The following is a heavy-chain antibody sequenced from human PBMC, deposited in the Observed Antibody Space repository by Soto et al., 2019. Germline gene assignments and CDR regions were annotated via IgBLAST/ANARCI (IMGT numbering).Heavy chain of an antibody. CDR1: GFTFSNAW. D-gene: IGHD3-3*01. CDR2: IKSKTDGGTT. V-gene: IGHV3-15*01. Sequence: GGSLRLSCAASGFTFSNAWMSWVRQAPGKGLEWVGRIKSKTDGGTTDYAAPVKGRFTISRDDSKNTLYLQMNSLKTEDTAVYYCTTQIAIFGVVIDDYWGQGTLVTVSS. J-gene: IGHJ4*02. CDR3: TTQIAIFGVVIDDY.